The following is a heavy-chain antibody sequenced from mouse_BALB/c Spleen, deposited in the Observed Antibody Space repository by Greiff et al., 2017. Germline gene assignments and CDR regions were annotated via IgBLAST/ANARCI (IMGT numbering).Heavy chain of an antibody. CDR3: ARDRVDRGMDY. D-gene: IGHD1-1*01. Sequence: DVKLQESGPGLVKPSQSLSLTCSVTGYSITSGYYWNWIRQFPGNKLEWMGYISYDGSNNYNPSLKNRISITRDTSKNQFFLKLNSVTTEDTATYYCARDRVDRGMDYWGQGTSVTVSS. V-gene: IGHV3-6*02. J-gene: IGHJ4*01. CDR1: GYSITSGYY. CDR2: ISYDGSN.